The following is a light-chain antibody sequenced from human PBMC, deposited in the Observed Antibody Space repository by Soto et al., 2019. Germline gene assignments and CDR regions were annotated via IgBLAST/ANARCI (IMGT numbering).Light chain of an antibody. V-gene: IGLV3-21*04. CDR1: NIGSKS. J-gene: IGLJ2*01. CDR2: NEV. Sequence: SSVLTQSPSVSVAPGKTATIPCGGNNIGSKSVHWYQQKPGQAPVLVINNEVDRPSGIPERFSGSNSGNTATLTITRVDAGDEADYYCHVWDSDSDHPVFGGGTKLTVL. CDR3: HVWDSDSDHPV.